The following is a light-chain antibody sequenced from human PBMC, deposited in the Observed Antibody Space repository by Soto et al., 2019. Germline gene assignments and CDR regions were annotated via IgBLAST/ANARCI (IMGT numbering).Light chain of an antibody. CDR3: ASNTAGGTRV. J-gene: IGLJ3*02. CDR1: RSDVGGDGY. V-gene: IGLV2-14*01. Sequence: QSALTQPASVSGSPGQSIIISCTGTRSDVGGDGYVSWYQQHPGKAPKVMIYEVTNRPAGVSFRFSGSKSGNTASLTISGLQAEDEADYYCASNTAGGTRVFGRGTKLTVL. CDR2: EVT.